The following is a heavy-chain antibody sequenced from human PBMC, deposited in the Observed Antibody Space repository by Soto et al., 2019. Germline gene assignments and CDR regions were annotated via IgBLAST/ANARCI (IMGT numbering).Heavy chain of an antibody. CDR2: ISGRTA. D-gene: IGHD3-3*02. CDR3: AHSERTISASSHFCGTDV. Sequence: PGGSLRLSCVASGSTFSSELFSWVRQAPEKALERVSGISGRTAYYSGSGQGRFTISRDQFKNTLFLQMNRLRAEDSAVLRCAHSERTISASSHFCGTDVCGKGITVTVSS. CDR1: GSTFSSEL. V-gene: IGHV3-23*01. J-gene: IGHJ6*04.